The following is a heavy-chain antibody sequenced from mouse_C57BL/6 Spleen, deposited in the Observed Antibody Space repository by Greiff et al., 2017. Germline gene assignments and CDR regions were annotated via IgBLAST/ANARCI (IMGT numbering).Heavy chain of an antibody. J-gene: IGHJ2*01. Sequence: VQLKQSGPELVKPGASVKIPCKASGYTFTDYNMDWVKQSHGKSLEWIGDISPNNGGTNYNQKFKGKATFTVDKSSSTSYMASLSLTSEDTAVYCYASSRDCDDFDYWGQGTTLTVSS. CDR3: ASSRDCDDFDY. CDR1: GYTFTDYN. CDR2: ISPNNGGT. V-gene: IGHV1-18*01.